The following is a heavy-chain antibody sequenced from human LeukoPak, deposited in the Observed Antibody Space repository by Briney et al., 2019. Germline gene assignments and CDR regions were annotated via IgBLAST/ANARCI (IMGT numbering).Heavy chain of an antibody. D-gene: IGHD5-12*01. J-gene: IGHJ4*02. Sequence: GKSLRLSCAASGFTFSNYAMNWVRQAPGKGLEWVSAISGSVTTTYYADSVKGRFTISRDNSKNTLYLQMNTLSADDTAVYYCAKEISAYGGYDYWGQGTLVTVSS. CDR1: GFTFSNYA. V-gene: IGHV3-23*01. CDR3: AKEISAYGGYDY. CDR2: ISGSVTTT.